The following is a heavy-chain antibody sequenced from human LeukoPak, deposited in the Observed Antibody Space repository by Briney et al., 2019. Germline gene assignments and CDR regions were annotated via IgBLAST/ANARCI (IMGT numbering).Heavy chain of an antibody. V-gene: IGHV4-34*01. D-gene: IGHD1-1*01. Sequence: SETLSLTCAVYGGSFSGYYWSWIRQPPGKGLEWIGEINHSGSTNYNPSLKSRVTISVDTSKNQFSLKLSSVTAADTAVYYCARGDSTWLLERQAWFDPWGQGTLVTVSS. CDR1: GGSFSGYY. CDR3: ARGDSTWLLERQAWFDP. J-gene: IGHJ5*02. CDR2: INHSGST.